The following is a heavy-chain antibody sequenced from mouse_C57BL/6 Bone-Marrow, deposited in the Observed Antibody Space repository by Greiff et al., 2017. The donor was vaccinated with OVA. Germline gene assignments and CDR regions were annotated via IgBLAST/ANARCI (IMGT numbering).Heavy chain of an antibody. CDR3: AREDFGFITTGVFYY. V-gene: IGHV3-6*01. CDR2: ISYDGSN. D-gene: IGHD1-1*01. CDR1: GYSITSGYY. J-gene: IGHJ2*01. Sequence: ESGPGLVKPSQSLSLTCSVTGYSITSGYYWNWIRQFPGNKLEWMGYISYDGSNNYNPSLKNRISITRDTSKNQFFLKLNSVTTEDTATYFCAREDFGFITTGVFYYRGQGTTPPGSS.